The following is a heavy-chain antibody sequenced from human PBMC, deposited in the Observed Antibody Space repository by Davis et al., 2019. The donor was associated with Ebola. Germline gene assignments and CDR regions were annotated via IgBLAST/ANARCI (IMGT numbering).Heavy chain of an antibody. J-gene: IGHJ4*02. CDR2: INWNSGSI. D-gene: IGHD3-10*01. Sequence: GGSLRLSCAASGFTFSTYSMSWVRQAPGKGLEWVSGINWNSGSIVYADSVKGRFTISRDNAKNSLYLQMNSLRTEDTALYYCTKGLLWFGESWYYFDSWGQGTLVTVSS. V-gene: IGHV3-9*01. CDR3: TKGLLWFGESWYYFDS. CDR1: GFTFSTYS.